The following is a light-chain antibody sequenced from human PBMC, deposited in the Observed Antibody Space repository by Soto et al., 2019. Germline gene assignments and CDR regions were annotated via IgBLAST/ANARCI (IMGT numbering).Light chain of an antibody. CDR3: MQGTYWPPT. V-gene: IGKV2-30*01. J-gene: IGKJ4*01. CDR2: KVS. Sequence: DVLMTQSPLSLPVTLGQPASISCRSSQSLVYSDGNTYLNWFQQRPGQSPRRLIYKVSNRDSGVQDRFSDSGSGTDFTLKISRVEAEDVGIYYFMQGTYWPPTFGGGTKVKIK. CDR1: QSLVYSDGNTY.